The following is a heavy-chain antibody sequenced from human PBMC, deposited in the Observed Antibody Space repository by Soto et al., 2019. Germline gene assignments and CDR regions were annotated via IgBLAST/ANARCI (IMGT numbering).Heavy chain of an antibody. CDR3: ARGEGFWSDGTCYRYFDY. CDR2: TGYDGAKK. D-gene: IGHD3-3*01. Sequence: QVQLVESGGGVVQPGGSLRLSCAASGFTFGSYSMHWVRQAPGKGLEWVAVTGYDGAKKYYADSVKGRFTISRDNYRNTLDLQMDSLRIEDTAVYYCARGEGFWSDGTCYRYFDYWGQGALVTVSS. CDR1: GFTFGSYS. V-gene: IGHV3-30*03. J-gene: IGHJ4*02.